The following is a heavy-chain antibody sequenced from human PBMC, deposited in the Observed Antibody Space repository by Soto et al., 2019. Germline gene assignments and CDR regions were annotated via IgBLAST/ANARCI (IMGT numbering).Heavy chain of an antibody. Sequence: QVQLVQSGAEVKKPGASVKVSCKASGYTFTSYSISWVRQAPGQGLEWMGWISAYNDNTNYAQNLQGRVTMTTDTSPSTAYMELRSLRSDDTAVYYCARDHYYVSGTLYDYGMDVWGQGTMVTVSS. D-gene: IGHD3-10*01. CDR2: ISAYNDNT. CDR1: GYTFTSYS. V-gene: IGHV1-18*04. J-gene: IGHJ6*02. CDR3: ARDHYYVSGTLYDYGMDV.